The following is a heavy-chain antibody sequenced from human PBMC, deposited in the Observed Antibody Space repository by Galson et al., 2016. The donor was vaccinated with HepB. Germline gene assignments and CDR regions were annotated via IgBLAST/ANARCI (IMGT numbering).Heavy chain of an antibody. V-gene: IGHV3-53*01. CDR1: GFTFSASS. J-gene: IGHJ4*01. Sequence: SLRLSCAVSGFTFSASSMGWVRQASGKGLEWVALIYSGGGTYYTDSVKGRFTISRDNSQNTLFLQMDRLRADDTAIYFCARDWNADSVIDHWGRGTQVTVSS. CDR2: IYSGGGT. CDR3: ARDWNADSVIDH. D-gene: IGHD1-1*01.